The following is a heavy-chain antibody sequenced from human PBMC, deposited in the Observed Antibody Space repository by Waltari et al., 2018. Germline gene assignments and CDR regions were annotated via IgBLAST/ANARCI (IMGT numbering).Heavy chain of an antibody. CDR1: GYTFTSYD. V-gene: IGHV1-8*02. CDR2: MNPNSGNT. Sequence: QVQLVQSGAEVKKPGASVKVSCKASGYTFTSYDINWVRQATGQGLEWMGWMNPNSGNTGYAQKCQGRVTMTRNTSISTAYMELSSLRSEDTAVYYCARGERYFDWLLYPDAFDIWGQGTMVTVSS. J-gene: IGHJ3*02. D-gene: IGHD3-9*01. CDR3: ARGERYFDWLLYPDAFDI.